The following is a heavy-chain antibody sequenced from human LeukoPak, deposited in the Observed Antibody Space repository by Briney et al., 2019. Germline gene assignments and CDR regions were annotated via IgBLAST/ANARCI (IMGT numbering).Heavy chain of an antibody. CDR2: ISGSGGST. J-gene: IGHJ4*02. CDR1: GFTFSSYA. V-gene: IGHV3-23*01. CDR3: AKVSSNMVRGVITNFDY. D-gene: IGHD3-10*01. Sequence: PGGSLRLSCAASGFTFSSYAMSWVRQAPGKGLEWVSAISGSGGSTYYADSVKGRFTISRDNSKNTLYLQMNSLRAEDTAVYYCAKVSSNMVRGVITNFDYWGQGTLVTVSS.